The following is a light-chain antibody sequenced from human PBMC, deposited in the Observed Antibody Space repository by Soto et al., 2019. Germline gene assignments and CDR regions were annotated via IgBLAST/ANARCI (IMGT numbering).Light chain of an antibody. Sequence: VVTQSPATLSIYPGERATLSCRASQSVSSYLAWYQQKPGQAPRLLIYDAPNRATGIPARFSGSGSGTDFTLTISSLEPEDFAVYYCQQRSNWPLTFGPGTKVDIK. V-gene: IGKV3-11*01. J-gene: IGKJ3*01. CDR1: QSVSSY. CDR3: QQRSNWPLT. CDR2: DAP.